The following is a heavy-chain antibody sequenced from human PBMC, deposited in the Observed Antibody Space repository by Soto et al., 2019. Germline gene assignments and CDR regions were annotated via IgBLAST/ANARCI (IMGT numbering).Heavy chain of an antibody. D-gene: IGHD3-3*01. CDR2: IYYSGST. J-gene: IGHJ1*01. CDR1: GGSISSGGYY. Sequence: PSETLSLTCTVSGGSISSGGYYWGWIRQHPGKGLEWIGYIYYSGSTYYNPSLKSRVTISVDTSKNQFSLKLSSVTAADTAVYYCATTPPFYDFWSGSAEYFQHWGQGTLVTVSS. V-gene: IGHV4-31*03. CDR3: ATTPPFYDFWSGSAEYFQH.